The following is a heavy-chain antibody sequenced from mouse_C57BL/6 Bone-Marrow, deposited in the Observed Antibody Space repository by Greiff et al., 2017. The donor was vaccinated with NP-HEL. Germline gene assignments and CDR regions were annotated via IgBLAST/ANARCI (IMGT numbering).Heavy chain of an antibody. CDR2: IRNKANNHAT. J-gene: IGHJ4*01. CDR3: TSLIYYDYFYAMDY. V-gene: IGHV6-6*01. CDR1: GFTFSDAW. Sequence: EVKLEESGGGLVQPGGSMKLSCAASGFTFSDAWMDWVRQSPEKGLEWVAEIRNKANNHATYYAESVKGRFTISKDESTSSVYLQMHILIADYTGMYYCTSLIYYDYFYAMDYWGQGTSVTVSS. D-gene: IGHD2-4*01.